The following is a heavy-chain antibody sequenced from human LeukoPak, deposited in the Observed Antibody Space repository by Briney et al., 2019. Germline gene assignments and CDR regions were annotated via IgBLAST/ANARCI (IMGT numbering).Heavy chain of an antibody. CDR2: INDDTP. Sequence: GGSLRLSCAASGFSLSSHAMSWVRQAPGKGLEWVSAINDDTPYYTDSVKGRFTVSRDNSKDTLYLHLNSLRAEDTAIYYCAKEHDLWHEEGNWFDTWGQGVLVTVSS. V-gene: IGHV3-23*01. D-gene: IGHD3-3*01. J-gene: IGHJ5*02. CDR1: GFSLSSHA. CDR3: AKEHDLWHEEGNWFDT.